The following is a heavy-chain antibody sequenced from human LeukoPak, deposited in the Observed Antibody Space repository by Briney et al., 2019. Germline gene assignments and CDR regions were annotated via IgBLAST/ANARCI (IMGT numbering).Heavy chain of an antibody. CDR2: ISHSGST. CDR1: GGSFSGYY. J-gene: IGHJ3*02. D-gene: IGHD3-22*01. Sequence: ASETLSLTCAVYGGSFSGYYWSWIRQPPGKGLEWIGEISHSGSTNYNPSLKSRVTISVDTSKNQFSLKLSSVTAADTAVYYCARVPSYYYDRNRDAFDIWGQGTMVTVSS. CDR3: ARVPSYYYDRNRDAFDI. V-gene: IGHV4-34*01.